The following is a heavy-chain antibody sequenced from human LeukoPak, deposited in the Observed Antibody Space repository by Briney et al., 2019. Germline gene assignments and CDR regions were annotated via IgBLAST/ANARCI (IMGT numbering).Heavy chain of an antibody. CDR2: IIPIFGTA. D-gene: IGHD7-27*01. CDR3: ASGSKLGTFDFDAFDI. V-gene: IGHV1-69*01. CDR1: GGTFSSYA. J-gene: IGHJ3*02. Sequence: SVKVSCKASGGTFSSYAISWVRQAPGQGPEWMGGIIPIFGTANYAQKFQGRVTITADESTSTAYMELSSLRSEDTAVYYCASGSKLGTFDFDAFDIWGQGTMVPVSS.